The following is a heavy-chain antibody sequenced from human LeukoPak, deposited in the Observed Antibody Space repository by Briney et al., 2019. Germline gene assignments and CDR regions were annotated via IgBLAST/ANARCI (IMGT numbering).Heavy chain of an antibody. Sequence: PSETLSLTCTVSGYSISSGYYWGWIRQPPGKGLEWIGSGYHIGSTYFNPSLRSRVTILIDIFKNQFSLKMSSVTAADTAIYYCARVGDYGDYVNCSAPWGPGTLVTVSS. CDR2: GYHIGST. V-gene: IGHV4-38-2*02. CDR1: GYSISSGYY. D-gene: IGHD4-17*01. CDR3: ARVGDYGDYVNCSAP. J-gene: IGHJ5*02.